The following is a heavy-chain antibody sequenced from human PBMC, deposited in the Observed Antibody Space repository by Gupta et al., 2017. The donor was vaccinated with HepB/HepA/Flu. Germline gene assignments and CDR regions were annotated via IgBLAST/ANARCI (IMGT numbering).Heavy chain of an antibody. CDR2: IYHSGST. D-gene: IGHD1-1*01. V-gene: IGHV4-4*02. CDR1: GGSISSSNW. Sequence: QVQLQESGPGLVKPSGTLSLTCAVSGGSISSSNWWRWVRQPPGKGLEWIGEIYHSGSTNYNPSLKSRVTISVDKSKNQFSLKLSSVTAADTAVYYCARGKVGTGDLTPFYYGMDVWGQGTTVTVSS. CDR3: ARGKVGTGDLTPFYYGMDV. J-gene: IGHJ6*02.